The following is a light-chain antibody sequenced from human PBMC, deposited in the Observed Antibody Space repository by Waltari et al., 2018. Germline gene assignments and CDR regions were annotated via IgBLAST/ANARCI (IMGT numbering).Light chain of an antibody. Sequence: SVLYSSNNKNYLAWYQQKPGQPPKLLIYWASTRESGVPDRFSGSGSGTDLTLTISSLQAEDVAVYYCQQYYSTPWTFGQGTKVEIK. J-gene: IGKJ1*01. CDR2: WAS. CDR1: SVLYSSNNKNY. CDR3: QQYYSTPWT. V-gene: IGKV4-1*01.